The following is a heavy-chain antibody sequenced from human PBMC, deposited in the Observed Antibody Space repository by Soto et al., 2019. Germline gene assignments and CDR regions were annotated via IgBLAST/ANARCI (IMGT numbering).Heavy chain of an antibody. CDR1: GYTFTSYG. Sequence: QVQLVQSGAEVKKPGASVKVSCKASGYTFTSYGISWVRQAPGQGLEWMGWFSAYNGNTNYAHKLQGRVPMTTDTSTSTAYMELRSLRSDATAVYYCALGRITMVRGVIRYYGMDVWGQGTTVTVSS. V-gene: IGHV1-18*01. CDR2: FSAYNGNT. J-gene: IGHJ6*02. CDR3: ALGRITMVRGVIRYYGMDV. D-gene: IGHD3-10*01.